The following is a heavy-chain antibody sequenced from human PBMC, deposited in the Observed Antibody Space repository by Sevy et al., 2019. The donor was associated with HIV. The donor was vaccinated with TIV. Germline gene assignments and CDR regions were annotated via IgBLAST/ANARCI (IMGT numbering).Heavy chain of an antibody. D-gene: IGHD1-26*01. V-gene: IGHV3-74*01. Sequence: GGSLRLSCAASGFTFTSDYMHWVRQPPGKGLVWVSHINTDGKIIRYADSVKGRFTTSRDNAKNPLYLQMNILRAEDTAVYYCARGSRGTFGSWGQGTLVTVSS. CDR2: INTDGKII. J-gene: IGHJ4*02. CDR1: GFTFTSDY. CDR3: ARGSRGTFGS.